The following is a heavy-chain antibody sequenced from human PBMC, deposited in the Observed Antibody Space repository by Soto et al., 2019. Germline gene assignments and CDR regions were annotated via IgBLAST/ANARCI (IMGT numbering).Heavy chain of an antibody. Sequence: QLQLQESGPGLVKPSETLSLTCTVSGGSISSSSYYWGWIRQPPGKGLEWIGSIYYSGSTYYNPSLKSRVTISVDTSKNQFSLKLSSVTAADTAVYYCARHQVSREQHRPKAFWFDPWGQGTLVTVSS. CDR3: ARHQVSREQHRPKAFWFDP. V-gene: IGHV4-39*01. CDR1: GGSISSSSYY. CDR2: IYYSGST. J-gene: IGHJ5*02. D-gene: IGHD6-13*01.